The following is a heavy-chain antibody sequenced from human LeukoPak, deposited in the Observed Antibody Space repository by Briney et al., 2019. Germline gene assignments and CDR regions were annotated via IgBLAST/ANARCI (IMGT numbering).Heavy chain of an antibody. D-gene: IGHD2-2*01. CDR1: GGSISSSSYY. Sequence: SETLSLTCTVSGGSISSSSYYWGWIRQPPGKGLEWIGSIYYSGSTYYNPSLKSRVTISVDTSKNQFSLKLSSVTAADTAVYYCARLRCSSTSCYQYYYYYMDVWGKGTTVTVSS. V-gene: IGHV4-39*01. CDR3: ARLRCSSTSCYQYYYYYMDV. CDR2: IYYSGST. J-gene: IGHJ6*03.